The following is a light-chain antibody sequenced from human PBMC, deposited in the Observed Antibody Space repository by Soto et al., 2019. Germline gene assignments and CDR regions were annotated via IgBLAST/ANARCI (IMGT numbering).Light chain of an antibody. CDR1: QSVSNY. J-gene: IGKJ5*01. CDR3: QQRNNWRDT. CDR2: ETS. V-gene: IGKV3-11*01. Sequence: EIVLTQSPATQSLSPGERATLSCRASQSVSNYLSWYQQKPGPAPRLLMYETSRRATGIPARFSGSGSGTDFTLTISSLEPEDFAVYYCQQRNNWRDTFGQGTRLEIK.